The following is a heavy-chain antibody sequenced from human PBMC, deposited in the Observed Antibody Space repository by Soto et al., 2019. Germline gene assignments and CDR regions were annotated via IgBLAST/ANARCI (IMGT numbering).Heavy chain of an antibody. J-gene: IGHJ4*02. CDR3: ARDRYYYDSSGYFDY. CDR1: CGSISSYY. Sequence: SETLSLTCTVSCGSISSYYWSWIRQPPGKGLEWIGYIYYSGSTNYNPSLKSRVTISVDTSKNQFSLKLSTVTAADTAVYYCARDRYYYDSSGYFDYWGKGTLVTVSS. D-gene: IGHD3-22*01. CDR2: IYYSGST. V-gene: IGHV4-59*01.